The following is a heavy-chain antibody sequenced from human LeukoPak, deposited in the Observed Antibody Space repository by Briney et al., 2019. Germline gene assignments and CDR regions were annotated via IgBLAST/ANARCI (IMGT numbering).Heavy chain of an antibody. V-gene: IGHV3-23*01. CDR2: ISASGSNT. J-gene: IGHJ4*02. Sequence: PGGSLRLSCAASGFTFTSYAMSWVRQAPGKGLEWVSGISASGSNTYYADSVKGRFTISRDNSKSMLYVQMDSLRDEDTATYYCARNLGGGKGYFDQWGQGTLVIVSS. CDR1: GFTFTSYA. D-gene: IGHD4-23*01. CDR3: ARNLGGGKGYFDQ.